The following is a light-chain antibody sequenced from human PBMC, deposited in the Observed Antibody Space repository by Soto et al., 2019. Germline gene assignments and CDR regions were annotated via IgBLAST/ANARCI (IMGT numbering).Light chain of an antibody. CDR2: AAS. V-gene: IGKV1-27*01. Sequence: DIQMTQTPSSLSASVGARVTITCRASQGISDYLAWYQQKPGKVPKLLIRAASTLQLGVPSRFSGSVYGTDFTLTISSLQAEDGATYYCQKYNRDSLTFGGWTKVEIK. CDR3: QKYNRDSLT. J-gene: IGKJ4*01. CDR1: QGISDY.